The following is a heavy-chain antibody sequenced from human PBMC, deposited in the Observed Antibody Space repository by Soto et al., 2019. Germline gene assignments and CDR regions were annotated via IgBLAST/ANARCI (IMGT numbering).Heavy chain of an antibody. Sequence: EVQLVVSGGGLVQPGGSLRLSCAASGFTLSIYSMNWVRQAPGKGLEWVSYISSSSSTIYYADSVKGRFTISRDSAKNSLYLQMNSLRAEDTAVYYCATYVAPNTSDAYWGQGTLVTVSS. CDR2: ISSSSSTI. J-gene: IGHJ4*02. V-gene: IGHV3-48*01. CDR3: ATYVAPNTSDAY. CDR1: GFTLSIYS. D-gene: IGHD3-16*01.